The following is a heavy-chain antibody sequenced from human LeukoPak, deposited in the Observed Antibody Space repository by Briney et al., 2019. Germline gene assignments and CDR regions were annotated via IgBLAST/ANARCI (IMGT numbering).Heavy chain of an antibody. D-gene: IGHD2-2*01. Sequence: PSETLSLTCTVSGGSISSYYWSWIRQPPGKGLEWIGYIYYSGSTNYNPSLKSRVTISVDTSENQFSLKLSSVTAAGTAVYYCARETRWRYCSSTSCWGAFDIWGQGTMVTVSS. J-gene: IGHJ3*02. V-gene: IGHV4-59*01. CDR1: GGSISSYY. CDR2: IYYSGST. CDR3: ARETRWRYCSSTSCWGAFDI.